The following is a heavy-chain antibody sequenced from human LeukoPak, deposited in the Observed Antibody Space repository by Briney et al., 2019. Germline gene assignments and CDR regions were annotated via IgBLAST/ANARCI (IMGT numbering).Heavy chain of an antibody. CDR2: MNPNSGNT. D-gene: IGHD5-18*01. J-gene: IGHJ4*02. CDR1: GYTFTSYD. Sequence: ASVKVSCKASGYTFTSYDINWVRQAPGQGLEWMGWMNPNSGNTVYAQKFQGRVTMTRNTSISTAYMELSSLRSEDTAVYYCARTRGYSYGYSDYWGQGTLVTVSS. CDR3: ARTRGYSYGYSDY. V-gene: IGHV1-8*01.